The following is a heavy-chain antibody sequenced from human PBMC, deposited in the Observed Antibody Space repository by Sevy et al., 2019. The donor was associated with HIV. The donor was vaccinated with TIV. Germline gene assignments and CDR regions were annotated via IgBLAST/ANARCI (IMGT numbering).Heavy chain of an antibody. D-gene: IGHD6-13*01. J-gene: IGHJ4*02. CDR2: INPTTGGT. Sequence: ASVKVSCKASGYTFTHYYMHWVRQAPGQGLEWMGWINPTTGGTNYAQKFQGRVTLTRDTSITTAYMELSRLRSDDTAFYYCARDERTASGMGYFDNWGQGALVTVSS. CDR3: ARDERTASGMGYFDN. V-gene: IGHV1-2*02. CDR1: GYTFTHYY.